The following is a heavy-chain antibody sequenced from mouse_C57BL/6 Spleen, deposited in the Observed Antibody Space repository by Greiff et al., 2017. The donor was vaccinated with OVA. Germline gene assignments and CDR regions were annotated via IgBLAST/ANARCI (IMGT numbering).Heavy chain of an antibody. J-gene: IGHJ2*01. D-gene: IGHD1-1*01. CDR2: IHPNSGST. V-gene: IGHV1-64*01. CDR1: GYTFTSYW. Sequence: QVQLQQPGAELVKPGASVKLSCKASGYTFTSYWMHWVKQRPGQGLEWIGMIHPNSGSTNYNEKFKSKATLTVDKSSSTAYMQLSSLTSEDSAVYYCAISPSYGSSYFDYWGQGTTLTVSS. CDR3: AISPSYGSSYFDY.